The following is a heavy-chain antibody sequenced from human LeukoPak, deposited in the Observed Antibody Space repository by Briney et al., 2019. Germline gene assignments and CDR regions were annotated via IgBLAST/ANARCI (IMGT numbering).Heavy chain of an antibody. D-gene: IGHD1-20*01. V-gene: IGHV3-48*01. CDR3: ARGDNWNYFDY. CDR2: ISSTGSTR. Sequence: GGSLRLSCAASGFTFSSYNMNWVRQAPARGLEWISYISSTGSTRYHADSVKGRFTISRDNAKNSLYLQMSSLRAEDTAVYYCARGDNWNYFDYWGQGTLVTVSS. CDR1: GFTFSSYN. J-gene: IGHJ4*02.